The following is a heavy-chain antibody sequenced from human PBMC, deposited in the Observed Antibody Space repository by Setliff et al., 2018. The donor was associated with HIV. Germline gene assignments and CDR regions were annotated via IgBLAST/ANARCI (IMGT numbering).Heavy chain of an antibody. Sequence: GGSLRLSCAASGFTFSNSWMTWVRQAPGKGLEWVGRIKTKTQRGTTDYAAPAKGRFIISRDDSKNTLSLQMNSLKTEDTAIYYCTTDLGSGRFSWNNNWGQGTLVTVSS. D-gene: IGHD1-26*01. CDR3: TTDLGSGRFSWNNN. V-gene: IGHV3-15*01. CDR1: GFTFSNSW. CDR2: IKTKTQRGTT. J-gene: IGHJ4*02.